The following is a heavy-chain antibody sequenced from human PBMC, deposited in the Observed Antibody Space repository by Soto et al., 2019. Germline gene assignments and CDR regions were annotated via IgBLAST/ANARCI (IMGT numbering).Heavy chain of an antibody. V-gene: IGHV1-69*12. CDR2: IMPIFRAP. CDR3: ASWLKGPDIGNYYYGMDV. J-gene: IGHJ6*02. Sequence: QVQLVQSGSEVKKPGSSVKVSCKASGGAFSDYAFSWVRQAPGQGLEWLGGIMPIFRAPDYAQKFQGRVTSTADEFTRKAYMEMNSLRSEDKAVYYCASWLKGPDIGNYYYGMDVWGQGTTVTVS. CDR1: GGAFSDYA. D-gene: IGHD2-15*01.